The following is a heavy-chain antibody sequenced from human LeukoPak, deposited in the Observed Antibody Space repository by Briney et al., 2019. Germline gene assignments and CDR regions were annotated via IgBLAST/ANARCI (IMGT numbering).Heavy chain of an antibody. CDR1: GFTFSTYW. J-gene: IGHJ4*02. Sequence: GGSLRLSCAASGFTFSTYWMTWVRQAPGKGLEWVANIKQDGNEKYYVDSVKGRFTISRDNAKNSLYLEMNSLRVEDTAVYYCARDSSGYYLLQGYDYWGQGTLVTVSS. CDR2: IKQDGNEK. V-gene: IGHV3-7*01. CDR3: ARDSSGYYLLQGYDY. D-gene: IGHD3-22*01.